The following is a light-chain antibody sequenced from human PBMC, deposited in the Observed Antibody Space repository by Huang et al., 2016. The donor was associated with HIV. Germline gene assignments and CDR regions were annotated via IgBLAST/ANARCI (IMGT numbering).Light chain of an antibody. Sequence: DIQMTQSPSSLSASVGDRVTSTCRASQGITNSLAWYQQQPGKAPKLRLYAASRLESGVPSRFSGTGSGTDYTLTISSLQPEDFATYYCQQYYNIPRTFGQGTKVEVK. CDR3: QQYYNIPRT. V-gene: IGKV1-NL1*01. CDR2: AAS. J-gene: IGKJ1*01. CDR1: QGITNS.